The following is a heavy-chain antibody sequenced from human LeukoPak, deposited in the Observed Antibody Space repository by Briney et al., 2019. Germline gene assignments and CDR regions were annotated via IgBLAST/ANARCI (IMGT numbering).Heavy chain of an antibody. J-gene: IGHJ4*02. CDR3: ARPYSSSWYNYFDS. CDR1: GFTFGSYS. D-gene: IGHD6-13*01. Sequence: GESLTLSCALSGFTFGSYSVRWVRPPPGKGLGWVAFIPYDVSNKYYADSVKGRFTISRDNSKNTLYLQMNSLRAEDTAVYYCARPYSSSWYNYFDSWGQGTLVTVSS. V-gene: IGHV3-30-3*01. CDR2: IPYDVSNK.